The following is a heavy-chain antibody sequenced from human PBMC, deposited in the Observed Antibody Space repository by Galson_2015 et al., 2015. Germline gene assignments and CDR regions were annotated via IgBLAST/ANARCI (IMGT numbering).Heavy chain of an antibody. CDR1: GFSFSAFD. CDR2: ISPRGTTI. CDR3: SRGMTESYYYPYYMNV. D-gene: IGHD3-10*01. V-gene: IGHV3-48*03. Sequence: SLRLSCAVSGFSFSAFDMNWVRQAPGKGLEWIAFISPRGTTIHLADSVKGRFSVSRDNGRETLFLQMNRLRAEDTALYYCSRGMTESYYYPYYMNVWGRGTTVTVSS. J-gene: IGHJ6*03.